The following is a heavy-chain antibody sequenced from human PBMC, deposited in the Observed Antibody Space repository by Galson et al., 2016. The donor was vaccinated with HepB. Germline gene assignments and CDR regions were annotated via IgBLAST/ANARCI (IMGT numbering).Heavy chain of an antibody. CDR3: VVSRRLRGRF. CDR2: ISTDGSKT. D-gene: IGHD2-15*01. CDR1: GFTFSNFG. J-gene: IGHJ4*02. V-gene: IGHV3-30*03. Sequence: SLRLSCAASGFTFSNFGIHWIRQAPGKGLDWVALISTDGSKTHYADSVKGRFTISRDNSKNTLYLQMNSLRTDDTAVYYCVVSRRLRGRFWGRGTLVAVSS.